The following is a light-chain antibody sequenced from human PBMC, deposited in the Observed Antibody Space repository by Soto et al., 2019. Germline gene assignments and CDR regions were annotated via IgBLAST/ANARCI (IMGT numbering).Light chain of an antibody. CDR3: QQNGSSPWT. CDR2: GTS. J-gene: IGKJ1*01. V-gene: IGKV3-20*01. Sequence: EVVLTQSPGTLSLSPGERATLSCRASQSVSSTYLAWYRQKPGQAPRLLIYGTSSMDTGIPDRFSGSGSGTDFTLTISSLEPEDFAVYYCQQNGSSPWTFGQGTKVEIK. CDR1: QSVSSTY.